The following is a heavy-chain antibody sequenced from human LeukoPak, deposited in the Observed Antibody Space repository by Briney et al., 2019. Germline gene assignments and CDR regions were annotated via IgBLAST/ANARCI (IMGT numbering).Heavy chain of an antibody. D-gene: IGHD3-10*01. Sequence: PSETLSLTCTVSDTSINTYYWAWIRQSSEKGLEWIGTIYHSGSTYNNPSLKSRVTISVDTSENRFSLSLTSATATDTAVYYCARVLRGAFDSWGQGTLVIVSS. CDR2: IYHSGST. J-gene: IGHJ4*02. CDR1: DTSINTYY. CDR3: ARVLRGAFDS. V-gene: IGHV4-38-2*02.